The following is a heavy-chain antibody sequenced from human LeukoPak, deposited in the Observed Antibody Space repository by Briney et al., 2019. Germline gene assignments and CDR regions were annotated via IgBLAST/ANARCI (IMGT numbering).Heavy chain of an antibody. Sequence: SVKVSCKAPGGTFSSYAISSVRQAPGQGLEWMGRIIPILGIANYAQKFQGRVTITADKSTSTAYMELSSLRSEDTAVYYCATGEYCSSTSCYAGDYWGQGTLVTVSS. J-gene: IGHJ4*02. V-gene: IGHV1-69*04. CDR2: IIPILGIA. D-gene: IGHD2-2*01. CDR1: GGTFSSYA. CDR3: ATGEYCSSTSCYAGDY.